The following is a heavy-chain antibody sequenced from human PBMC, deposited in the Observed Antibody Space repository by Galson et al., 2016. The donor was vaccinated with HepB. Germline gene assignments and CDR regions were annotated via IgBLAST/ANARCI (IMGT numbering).Heavy chain of an antibody. J-gene: IGHJ4*02. CDR1: GFTFSNYW. D-gene: IGHD4-23*01. Sequence: SLRLSCAASGFTFSNYWMHWVRQAPGKGLVRVSHITIDGSTTTYADSVKGRFTISRDNAKNTLYLQMNSLRAEDTAVYYCARDLWRGGRIDYWGQGTLVTVSS. CDR3: ARDLWRGGRIDY. V-gene: IGHV3-74*01. CDR2: ITIDGSTT.